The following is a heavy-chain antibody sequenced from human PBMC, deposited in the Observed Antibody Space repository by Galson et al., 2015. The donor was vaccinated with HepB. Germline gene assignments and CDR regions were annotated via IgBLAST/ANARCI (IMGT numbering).Heavy chain of an antibody. CDR2: IIPILGIA. CDR1: GGTFSSYT. V-gene: IGHV1-69*02. CDR3: ARNPGDLRDGSYRGLDY. D-gene: IGHD5-24*01. Sequence: SVQVSCKASGGTFSSYTIIWVRQAPGQGLEWMGRIIPILGIANYTQKFQGRVTITADKSTSTAYMELSSLRSEDTAVYYCARNPGDLRDGSYRGLDYWGQGTLVTVSS. J-gene: IGHJ4*02.